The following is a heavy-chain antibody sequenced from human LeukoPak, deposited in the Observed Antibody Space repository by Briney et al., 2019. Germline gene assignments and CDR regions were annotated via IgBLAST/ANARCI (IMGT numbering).Heavy chain of an antibody. D-gene: IGHD2-2*01. CDR3: ARETVPAAIDY. Sequence: SSETLSLTCTVSGGSISSYYWSWIRKPPGKGLEWIGYIYYSGSTNYNPPLKSRVTISVDTSKNQFSLKLSSVTAADTAVYYCARETVPAAIDYWGQGTLVTASS. CDR2: IYYSGST. V-gene: IGHV4-59*01. J-gene: IGHJ4*02. CDR1: GGSISSYY.